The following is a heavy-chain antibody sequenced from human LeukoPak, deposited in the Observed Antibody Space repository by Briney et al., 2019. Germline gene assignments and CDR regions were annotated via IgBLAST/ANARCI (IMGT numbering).Heavy chain of an antibody. CDR1: GGSISGYY. D-gene: IGHD6-19*01. J-gene: IGHJ4*02. V-gene: IGHV4-59*01. CDR3: ARLKQWLEFDY. Sequence: SETLSLTCTVSGGSISGYYWIWIRKPPGRGLEWIGYIYYSGSTNYNPSLKSRVTISVDTSKNQFSLKLSSVTAADTAVYYCARLKQWLEFDYWGQGTLVTVSS. CDR2: IYYSGST.